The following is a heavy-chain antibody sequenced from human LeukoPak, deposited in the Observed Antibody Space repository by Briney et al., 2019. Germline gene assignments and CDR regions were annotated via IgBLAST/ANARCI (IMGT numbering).Heavy chain of an antibody. V-gene: IGHV1-69*13. Sequence: SVTVSCKASGYTFTSYGISWVRQAPGQGLEWMGGIIPIFGTANYAQKFQGRVTITADESTSTAYMELSSLRSEDTAVYYCARAPSPVVAALYYYYGMDVWGQGTTVTVSS. CDR1: GYTFTSYG. CDR3: ARAPSPVVAALYYYYGMDV. J-gene: IGHJ6*02. CDR2: IIPIFGTA. D-gene: IGHD2-15*01.